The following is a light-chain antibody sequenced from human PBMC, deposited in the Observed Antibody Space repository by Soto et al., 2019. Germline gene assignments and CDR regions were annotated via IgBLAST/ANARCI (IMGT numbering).Light chain of an antibody. V-gene: IGLV2-14*01. CDR3: SSYTSSSTLI. CDR1: SSDIGTYNY. Sequence: QSVLTQPASVSGSPGQSITISCTGTSSDIGTYNYDSWYQQHPGKAPKLMIYEVTNRPSGVSNRFSGSKSGNTASLTISGLQAEDEAHYYCSSYTSSSTLIFGGGTKLTVL. CDR2: EVT. J-gene: IGLJ2*01.